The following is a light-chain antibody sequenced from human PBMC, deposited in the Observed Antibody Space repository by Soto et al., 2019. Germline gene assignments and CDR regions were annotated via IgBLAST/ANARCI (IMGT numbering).Light chain of an antibody. V-gene: IGLV2-8*01. CDR3: SLYAGTNSVV. CDR1: SSDIGAYKF. J-gene: IGLJ2*01. Sequence: QSALTQPPSASGSPGKSVAISCTGTSSDIGAYKFVSWYQQHPGKAPKLIIYEVSIRPSGVPDRFSGSKSGNTASLTVSGLLAEDEADYYCSLYAGTNSVVFGGGTQLTVL. CDR2: EVS.